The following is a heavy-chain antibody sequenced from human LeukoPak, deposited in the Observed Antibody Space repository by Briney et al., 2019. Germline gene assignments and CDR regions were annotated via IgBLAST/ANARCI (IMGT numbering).Heavy chain of an antibody. D-gene: IGHD6-13*01. CDR1: GDSISSDYYY. J-gene: IGHJ4*02. CDR2: IYYSGST. V-gene: IGHV4-31*03. CDR3: ARVREATIAPFFDY. Sequence: SETLSLTCTVSGDSISSDYYYWIWLRQHPGQGLEWIGCIYYSGSTYYNLSLKSRVIISADTSKNHFSLKLSSVTAADTAVYYCARVREATIAPFFDYWGQGILVTVSS.